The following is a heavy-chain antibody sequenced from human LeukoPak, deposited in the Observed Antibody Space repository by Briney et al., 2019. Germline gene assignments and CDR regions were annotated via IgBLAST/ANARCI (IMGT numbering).Heavy chain of an antibody. CDR3: AKGRSTVTFFDY. Sequence: GGSLRLSCAASGFTLDDYAMHWVRQAPGKGLEWVSGISWNSGSIGYADSVKGRFTISRDNAKNSLYLQMNSLRAEDTALYYCAKGRSTVTFFDYWGQGTLVTVSS. CDR2: ISWNSGSI. J-gene: IGHJ4*02. CDR1: GFTLDDYA. D-gene: IGHD4-11*01. V-gene: IGHV3-9*01.